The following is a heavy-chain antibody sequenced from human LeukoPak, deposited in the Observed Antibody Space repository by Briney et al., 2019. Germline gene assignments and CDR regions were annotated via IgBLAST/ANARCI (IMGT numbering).Heavy chain of an antibody. J-gene: IGHJ4*02. CDR1: GFTFSRYW. D-gene: IGHD6-19*01. Sequence: GGSLRLSCAASGFTFSRYWMNWVRQVPGKGLEWVANIKQGGNEKNYVGSVKGRFTISRDDAKNSLYLQMNSLRAEDTAVYYCVRSSGWLMDYWGQGTPVTVSS. V-gene: IGHV3-7*01. CDR2: IKQGGNEK. CDR3: VRSSGWLMDY.